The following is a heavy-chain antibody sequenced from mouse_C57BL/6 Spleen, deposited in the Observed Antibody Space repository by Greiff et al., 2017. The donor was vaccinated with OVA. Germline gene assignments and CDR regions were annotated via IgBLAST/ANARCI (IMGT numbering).Heavy chain of an antibody. CDR3: GRYYGSSYDAMAY. J-gene: IGHJ4*01. D-gene: IGHD1-1*01. Sequence: QVQLQQSGAELARPGASVKLSCKASGYTFTSYGISWVKQRTGQGLEWIGEIYPRCGNTYYNEKFKGKATLTAAKSSSKAYMELRSLTSEDSAVDFCGRYYGSSYDAMAYWGQGTSVTVSS. V-gene: IGHV1-81*01. CDR1: GYTFTSYG. CDR2: IYPRCGNT.